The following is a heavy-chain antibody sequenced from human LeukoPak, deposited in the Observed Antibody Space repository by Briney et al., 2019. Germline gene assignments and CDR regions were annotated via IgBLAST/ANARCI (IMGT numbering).Heavy chain of an antibody. Sequence: SVKVSCKASGGTFSSYAISWVRQAPGQGLEWMGGIIPMFGTANYAQRFQGRVTITADESTSTAYMELSRLRSDDTAVYYCAREARHIVVVTAIPSSFDYWGQGTLVTVSS. CDR1: GGTFSSYA. CDR3: AREARHIVVVTAIPSSFDY. D-gene: IGHD2-21*02. V-gene: IGHV1-69*13. CDR2: IIPMFGTA. J-gene: IGHJ4*02.